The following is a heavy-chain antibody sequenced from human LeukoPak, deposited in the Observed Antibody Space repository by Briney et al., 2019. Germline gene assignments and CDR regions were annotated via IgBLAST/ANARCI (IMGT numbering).Heavy chain of an antibody. D-gene: IGHD3-22*01. V-gene: IGHV4-34*01. CDR3: ARGTPYFYDSSGYYKGEYGY. CDR2: INHSGST. J-gene: IGHJ4*02. Sequence: SETLSLTCAVYGGSFSGYYWSWIRQPPGKGLEWIGEINHSGSTNYNPSLKSRVTISVDTSKNQFSLKLSSVTAADTAVYYCARGTPYFYDSSGYYKGEYGYWGQGTLVTVSS. CDR1: GGSFSGYY.